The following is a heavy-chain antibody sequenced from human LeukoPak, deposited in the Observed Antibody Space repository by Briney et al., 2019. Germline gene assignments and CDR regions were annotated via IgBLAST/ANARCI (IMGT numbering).Heavy chain of an antibody. J-gene: IGHJ4*02. CDR1: GFTFSSYW. D-gene: IGHD3-10*01. Sequence: PGGSLRLSCAASGFTFSSYWMSWVRQAPGKGLEWVANIKQDGSEKYYVDSVKGRFTISRDNAKNSLYLQMNSLRAEDTAVYYCARAHGTMIRGAPLDYWGQGTLVTVSS. CDR2: IKQDGSEK. CDR3: ARAHGTMIRGAPLDY. V-gene: IGHV3-7*01.